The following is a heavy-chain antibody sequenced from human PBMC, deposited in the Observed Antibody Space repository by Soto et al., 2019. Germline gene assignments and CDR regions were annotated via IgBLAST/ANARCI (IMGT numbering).Heavy chain of an antibody. Sequence: PSETLSLTCTVSGGSISSYYWSWIRQPPGKGLEWIGYIYYSGSTNYNPSLKSRVTISVDTSKNQFSLKLSSVTAADTAVYYCARSYDSSGYNWFDHWGQGTLVTVSS. V-gene: IGHV4-59*01. CDR1: GGSISSYY. CDR3: ARSYDSSGYNWFDH. J-gene: IGHJ5*02. CDR2: IYYSGST. D-gene: IGHD3-22*01.